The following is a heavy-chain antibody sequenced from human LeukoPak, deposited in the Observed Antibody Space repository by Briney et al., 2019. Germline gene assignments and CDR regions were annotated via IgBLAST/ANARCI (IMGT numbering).Heavy chain of an antibody. Sequence: GGSLRLSCAASGFTFSDYYMSWIRQAPGKGLEWVSYISSSGSTIYYADSVKGRFTISRDNAKNSLYLQMNSPRAEDTAVYYCARDRSPQDYDAFDIWGQGTMVTVSS. CDR2: ISSSGSTI. V-gene: IGHV3-11*04. D-gene: IGHD2-15*01. CDR3: ARDRSPQDYDAFDI. CDR1: GFTFSDYY. J-gene: IGHJ3*02.